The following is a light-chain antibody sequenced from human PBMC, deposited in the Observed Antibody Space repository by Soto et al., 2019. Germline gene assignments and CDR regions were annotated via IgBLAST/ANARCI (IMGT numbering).Light chain of an antibody. CDR3: FSYAASRTL. Sequence: QSALTQPASVSGSPGQSITIFCTGTSSDVGTFNLVSWYQQHPGKAPKLMIYEGSKRPSGVSNRFSGSKSANTASLTISGLQADDEADYFCFSYAASRTLFGGGTKLTVL. J-gene: IGLJ2*01. CDR2: EGS. V-gene: IGLV2-23*01. CDR1: SSDVGTFNL.